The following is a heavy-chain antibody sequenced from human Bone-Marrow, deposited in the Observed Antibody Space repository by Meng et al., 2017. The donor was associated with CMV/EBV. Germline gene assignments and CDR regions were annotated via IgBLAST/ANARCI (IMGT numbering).Heavy chain of an antibody. CDR1: GGTFTSYT. V-gene: IGHV1-69*05. Sequence: SVKVSCKASGGTFTSYTINWVRQAPGQGLEWMGGIIPIFDTGNYAQKFQGRVTITTDESTSTAYMELSSLRSEDTAVYYCARYQGNYYYYGMDVWGQGTTVTLSS. D-gene: IGHD6-13*01. CDR3: ARYQGNYYYYGMDV. J-gene: IGHJ6*02. CDR2: IIPIFDTG.